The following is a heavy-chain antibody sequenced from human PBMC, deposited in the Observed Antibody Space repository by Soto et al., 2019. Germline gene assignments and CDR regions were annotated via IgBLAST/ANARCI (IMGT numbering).Heavy chain of an antibody. CDR1: GFMFSSAW. D-gene: IGHD1-1*01. CDR3: VEGWNDF. V-gene: IGHV3-15*01. Sequence: EVQMVQSGGDLVKPGGSLRLSCVTSGFMFSSAWMSWVRQAPGKGLEWVARIKSKADGGARDYAAPAKGRFTISRDDSKNTVYLQMNSLRAEDTAVYYCVEGWNDFWGQGTLVTVSS. CDR2: IKSKADGGAR. J-gene: IGHJ4*02.